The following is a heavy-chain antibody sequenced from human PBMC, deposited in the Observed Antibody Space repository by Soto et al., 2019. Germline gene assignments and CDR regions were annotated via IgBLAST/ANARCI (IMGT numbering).Heavy chain of an antibody. CDR3: ARERHSGNYGMDV. CDR1: GFSLNNCY. V-gene: IGHV4-59*01. CDR2: IYYSGSI. D-gene: IGHD6-19*01. J-gene: IGHJ6*02. Sequence: PSDTRSLTCPFSGFSLNNCYWSWIRQPPGKGLEWIGYIYYSGSINYNPSLKSRVNISVDTSKNQVSLNLNSVTAADTAVYYCARERHSGNYGMDVWGLGNTGTGS.